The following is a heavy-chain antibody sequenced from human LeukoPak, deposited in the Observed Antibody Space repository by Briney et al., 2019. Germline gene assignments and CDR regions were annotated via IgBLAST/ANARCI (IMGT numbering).Heavy chain of an antibody. CDR1: GFTFDDYA. CDR2: ISWNSGSI. Sequence: GRSLRLSCAASGFTFDDYAMHWVRQAPGKGLESVSGISWNSGSIGYADSVKGRFTISRDNAKNSLYLQMNSLRAEDTALYYCAKGYLTITMIKGDYFDYWGQGTLVTVSS. D-gene: IGHD3-22*01. V-gene: IGHV3-9*01. CDR3: AKGYLTITMIKGDYFDY. J-gene: IGHJ4*02.